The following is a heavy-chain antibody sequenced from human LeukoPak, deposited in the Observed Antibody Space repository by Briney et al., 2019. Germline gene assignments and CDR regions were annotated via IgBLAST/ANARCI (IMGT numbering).Heavy chain of an antibody. Sequence: SETLSLTCTVSGGSISSSSYSWSWIRQPPGEGLEWIGYIYYSGSTNYNPSLRSRVTISVDTSQNQFSLKLSSVTTADTAIYYCARHVYSSSPFDYWGQGTLVTVSS. D-gene: IGHD6-13*01. CDR3: ARHVYSSSPFDY. CDR1: GGSISSSSYS. V-gene: IGHV4-61*05. CDR2: IYYSGST. J-gene: IGHJ4*02.